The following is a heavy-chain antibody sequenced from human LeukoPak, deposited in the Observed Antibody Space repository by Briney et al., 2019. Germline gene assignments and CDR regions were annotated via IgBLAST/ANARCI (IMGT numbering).Heavy chain of an antibody. CDR2: ISAYNGNT. CDR3: ARDDENILATIS. CDR1: GYTFTSYG. D-gene: IGHD2/OR15-2a*01. J-gene: IGHJ5*02. V-gene: IGHV1-18*01. Sequence: ASVKVSCKASGYTFTSYGISWVRQAPGQGLEWMGWISAYNGNTNYAQKLQGRVTMTTDTSTSTAYMELRSLRSDDAAVYYCARDDENILATISWGQGTLVSVSS.